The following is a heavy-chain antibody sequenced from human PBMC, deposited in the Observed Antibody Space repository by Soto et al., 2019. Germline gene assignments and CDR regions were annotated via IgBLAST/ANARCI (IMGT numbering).Heavy chain of an antibody. CDR1: GGSISSGGYS. D-gene: IGHD3-22*01. V-gene: IGHV4-30-2*01. Sequence: SETLSLTCAVSGGSISSGGYSWSWIRQPPGKGLEWIGYIYHSGSTYYNPSLKSRVTISVDRSKNQFSLKLSSVTAADTAVYYCARADSSGYYAIDYWGQGTLVTVSS. CDR3: ARADSSGYYAIDY. CDR2: IYHSGST. J-gene: IGHJ4*02.